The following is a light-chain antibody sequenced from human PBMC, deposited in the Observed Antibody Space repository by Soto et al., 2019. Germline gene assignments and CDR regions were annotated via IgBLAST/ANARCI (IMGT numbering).Light chain of an antibody. V-gene: IGKV3-15*01. J-gene: IGKJ1*01. Sequence: EMVMTQSPATLSVSPGERATLSCRASQSVSSNLAWYQQKSGQAPRLLIKGASTRATGIPARFSGSGSGTEFNLTISSLQSEDFAVYYCQQYNNWPQTFGQGTKVEI. CDR2: GAS. CDR3: QQYNNWPQT. CDR1: QSVSSN.